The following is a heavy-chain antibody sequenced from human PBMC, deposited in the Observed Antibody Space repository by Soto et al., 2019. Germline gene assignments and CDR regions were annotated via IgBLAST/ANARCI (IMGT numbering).Heavy chain of an antibody. CDR3: VKMGNEDAFDI. V-gene: IGHV4-31*03. J-gene: IGHJ3*02. D-gene: IGHD1-1*01. CDR2: IYYSGST. CDR1: GGSISSGGSY. Sequence: QVQLQESGQGLVKPSQTLSLTCSVSGGSISSGGSYWSWIRQHPGKGLEWLGYIYYSGSTYYNPSLRSGCGISVDTSKNQFCLKLNSVTAPDTAVYYCVKMGNEDAFDIWGQGTMFSVSS.